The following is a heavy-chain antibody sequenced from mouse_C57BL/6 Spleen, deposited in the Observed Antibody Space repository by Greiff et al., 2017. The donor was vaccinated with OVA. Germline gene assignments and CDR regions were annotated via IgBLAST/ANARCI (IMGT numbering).Heavy chain of an antibody. CDR2: IWGDGST. Sequence: VMLVESGPGLVAPSQSLSITCTVSGFSLTSYGVSWVRQPPGKGLEWLGVIWGDGSTNYHSALISRLSISKDNSKSQVFLKLNSLQTDDTSTYYCAKQGGNYPYYAMDYWGQGASVTVSS. V-gene: IGHV2-3*01. CDR1: GFSLTSYG. D-gene: IGHD2-1*01. J-gene: IGHJ4*01. CDR3: AKQGGNYPYYAMDY.